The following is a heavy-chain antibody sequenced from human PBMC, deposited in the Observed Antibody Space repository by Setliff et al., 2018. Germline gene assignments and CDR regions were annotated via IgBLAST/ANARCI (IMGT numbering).Heavy chain of an antibody. CDR3: ARDLIRGAPNWFDP. Sequence: GGSLRLSCAASGFTFSTYALSWVRQAPGKGPEWVSTITGNGNSLYYADSVKGRFIVSRDNAKSSLYLQMNSLRAEDTAVYYCARDLIRGAPNWFDPWGQGTLVTVSS. CDR1: GFTFSTYA. V-gene: IGHV3-23*01. J-gene: IGHJ5*02. D-gene: IGHD3-10*01. CDR2: ITGNGNSL.